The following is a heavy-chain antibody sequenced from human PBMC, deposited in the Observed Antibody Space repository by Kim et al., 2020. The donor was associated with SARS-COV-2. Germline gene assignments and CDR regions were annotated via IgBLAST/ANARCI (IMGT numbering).Heavy chain of an antibody. D-gene: IGHD2-21*01. V-gene: IGHV1-46*04. CDR2: ITPIDGFT. CDR3: ARDNIDWAFDI. CDR1: GYRFTSNK. J-gene: IGHJ3*02. Sequence: ASGKVSCKASGYRFTSNKMHWVRQAPGQGLEWMGIITPIDGFTVYAQNLQGRFTVTRDTSTTTVYMELSSLRSDDTAVYYCARDNIDWAFDIWGQGTMVIVSS.